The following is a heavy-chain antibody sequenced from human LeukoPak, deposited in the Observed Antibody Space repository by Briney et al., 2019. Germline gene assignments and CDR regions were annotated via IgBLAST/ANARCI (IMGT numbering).Heavy chain of an antibody. V-gene: IGHV3-53*01. CDR1: GFTVSSNY. J-gene: IGHJ4*02. Sequence: GGSLRLSCAASGFTVSSNYMSWVRQAPGKGLEWVSVIYSGGSTYYADSVKGRFSISRDNSKNTLYLQMNSLRAEDRAVYYCARAQGWRWLQLPYFDYWGRGPLVTVSS. D-gene: IGHD5-24*01. CDR2: IYSGGST. CDR3: ARAQGWRWLQLPYFDY.